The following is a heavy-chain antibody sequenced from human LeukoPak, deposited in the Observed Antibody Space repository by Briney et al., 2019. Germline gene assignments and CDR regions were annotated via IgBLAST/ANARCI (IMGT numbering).Heavy chain of an antibody. Sequence: GRSLRLSCAASGFTFSSYVMHWVRQAPGKGLEWVAVISSDGSDKYYADSAKGRFTMSRDNSKKQLYLQMNSLRVEDTAVYYCAKGVRGVIAYYFDYWGQGTLVAVSS. V-gene: IGHV3-30*18. D-gene: IGHD3-10*01. CDR1: GFTFSSYV. CDR3: AKGVRGVIAYYFDY. J-gene: IGHJ4*02. CDR2: ISSDGSDK.